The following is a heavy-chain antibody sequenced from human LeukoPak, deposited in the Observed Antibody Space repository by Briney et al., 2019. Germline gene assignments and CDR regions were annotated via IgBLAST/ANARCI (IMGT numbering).Heavy chain of an antibody. CDR1: GGSINNGGYS. V-gene: IGHV4-30-2*01. CDR3: ARQTDYYGSGSYYGVFDP. J-gene: IGHJ5*02. CDR2: IYHSEST. D-gene: IGHD3-10*01. Sequence: SETLSLTCAVSGGSINNGGYSWSWIRQPPGKGLEWIGYIYHSESTYYNPSLKNRVTISIDRSKNQLSLNLSSVTAADTAVYYCARQTDYYGSGSYYGVFDPWGQGTLVTVSS.